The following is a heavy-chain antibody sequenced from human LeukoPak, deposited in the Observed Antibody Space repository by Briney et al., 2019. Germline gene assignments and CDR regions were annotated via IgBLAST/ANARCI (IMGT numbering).Heavy chain of an antibody. V-gene: IGHV1-46*01. CDR2: INPSGGST. D-gene: IGHD3-10*01. Sequence: ASVKVSCKASGYTFTSYDINWVRQATGQGLEWMGIINPSGGSTSYAQKFQGRVTMTRDTSTSTVYMELSSLRSEDTAVYYCARDYHGSGSLTTFDYWGQGTLVTVSS. CDR3: ARDYHGSGSLTTFDY. CDR1: GYTFTSYD. J-gene: IGHJ4*02.